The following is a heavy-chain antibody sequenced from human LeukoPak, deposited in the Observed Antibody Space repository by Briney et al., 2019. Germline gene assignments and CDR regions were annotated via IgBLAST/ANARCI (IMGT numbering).Heavy chain of an antibody. J-gene: IGHJ6*03. CDR1: GGSISSHY. V-gene: IGHV4-59*11. Sequence: ASETLSLTCTVSGGSISSHYWSWIRQPPGKGLEWIGYIHDSGSTNYKSSLKSRVTISVDRSKNQFSLNLSSVTAADTAVYYCARVYGNYGTYYYYYYMDVWGKGTTVTVSS. CDR3: ARVYGNYGTYYYYYYMDV. CDR2: IHDSGST. D-gene: IGHD4-11*01.